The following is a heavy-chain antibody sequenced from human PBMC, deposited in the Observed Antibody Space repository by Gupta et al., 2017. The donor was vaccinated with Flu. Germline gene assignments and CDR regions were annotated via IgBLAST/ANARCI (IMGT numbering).Heavy chain of an antibody. V-gene: IGHV3-30*18. Sequence: QVQLLASGGGVVQPGRSLRLPCAASGFTFSSYDMHWVRQAPGKGLAWVAVISYDGSNKYYADSVKGRFTISRDDSENTLYLQMNSLRAEDTAVHYCAKSSGSYYDNAFDIWGKGKMGTVSS. J-gene: IGHJ3*02. CDR2: ISYDGSNK. CDR1: GFTFSSYD. CDR3: AKSSGSYYDNAFDI. D-gene: IGHD3-10*01.